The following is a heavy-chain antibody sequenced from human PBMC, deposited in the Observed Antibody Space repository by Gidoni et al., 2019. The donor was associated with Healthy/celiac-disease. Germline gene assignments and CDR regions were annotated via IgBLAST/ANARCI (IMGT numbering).Heavy chain of an antibody. CDR1: VGSCRCYY. D-gene: IGHD6-13*01. CDR3: ARVQEGIAAAGTCYYYYMDF. Sequence: QVQLQPWGAGLLQPSENLSLTCAVYVGSCRCYYWAWIRQPPGYGLEWIGEINHSGSTTYNPSPKSRVTISVATCKNQFSLKLSSVTAADTAVYYCARVQEGIAAAGTCYYYYMDFWGKGTTVTVSS. CDR2: INHSGST. V-gene: IGHV4-34*01. J-gene: IGHJ6*03.